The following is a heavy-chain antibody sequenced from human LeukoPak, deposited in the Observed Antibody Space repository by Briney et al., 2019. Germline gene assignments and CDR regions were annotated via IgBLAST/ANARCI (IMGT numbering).Heavy chain of an antibody. CDR3: ARDSLMGDTRDY. V-gene: IGHV3-30-3*01. CDR1: GFTFSSYA. D-gene: IGHD3-16*01. CDR2: ILYDGSNK. J-gene: IGHJ4*02. Sequence: PGGSLRLSCAASGFTFSSYAMHWVRQAPGKGLEWVAVILYDGSNKYYADSVKGRFTISRDNSKNTLYLQMNSLRAEDTAVYYCARDSLMGDTRDYWGQGTLVTVSS.